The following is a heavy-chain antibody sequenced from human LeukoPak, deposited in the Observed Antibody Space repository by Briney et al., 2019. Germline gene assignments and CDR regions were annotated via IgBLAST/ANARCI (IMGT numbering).Heavy chain of an antibody. J-gene: IGHJ4*02. D-gene: IGHD6-19*01. CDR2: MYHSGTT. V-gene: IGHV4-38-2*01. CDR3: ARLANSAWDFDY. Sequence: PSETLSLTCAVSGYSMNSGYYWGCIRPTPGKGLEWIGSMYHSGTTFYNPSLKSRVTISIDTSKNHLSLRLGSVTAADTAVYYCARLANSAWDFDYWGQGTLVTVSS. CDR1: GYSMNSGYY.